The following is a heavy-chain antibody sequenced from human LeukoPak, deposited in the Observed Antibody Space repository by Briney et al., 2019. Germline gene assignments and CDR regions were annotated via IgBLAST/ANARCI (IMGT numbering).Heavy chain of an antibody. CDR1: GGSFSGYY. D-gene: IGHD3-10*01. J-gene: IGHJ4*02. Sequence: PSETLSLTCTVYGGSFSGYYWSWIRQPPGKGLEWIGEINHSGSTNYSPSLKSRVTISVDTSKNQFSLKLSSVTAADTAVYYWARPASSHYYGSGSYFRKWGQGTLVTVSS. CDR2: INHSGST. V-gene: IGHV4-34*01. CDR3: ARPASSHYYGSGSYFRK.